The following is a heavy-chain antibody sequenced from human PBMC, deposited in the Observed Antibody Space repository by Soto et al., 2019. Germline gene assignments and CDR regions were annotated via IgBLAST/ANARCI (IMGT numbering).Heavy chain of an antibody. CDR1: GCNIGNYW. D-gene: IGHD5-12*01. V-gene: IGHV3-74*01. Sequence: GSLRLSCEVAGCNIGNYWMHCVRQAPGKGLVWVSRVSPDGITATYADSVKGRFTISRDNAKSTLYLQMNSLRAEDTAVYYCADSWLPTSYWGRGNLVTVSS. CDR2: VSPDGITA. CDR3: ADSWLPTSY. J-gene: IGHJ4*02.